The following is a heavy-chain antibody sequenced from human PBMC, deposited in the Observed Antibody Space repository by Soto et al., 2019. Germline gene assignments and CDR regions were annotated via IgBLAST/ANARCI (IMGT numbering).Heavy chain of an antibody. D-gene: IGHD6-19*01. CDR1: GFFFSSYT. CDR2: FSATSENT. V-gene: IGHV3-23*01. J-gene: IGHJ4*02. Sequence: EVQLLESGGGLVQPGGSLRLSCVGSGFFFSSYTMTWVRQAPGKGLEWVSSFSATSENTYYADSVRGRFTISRDNSKNTLFLQMNSLTAEDTAMYYCAKARDQQWVRLPFYYWGQCILVIVSS. CDR3: AKARDQQWVRLPFYY.